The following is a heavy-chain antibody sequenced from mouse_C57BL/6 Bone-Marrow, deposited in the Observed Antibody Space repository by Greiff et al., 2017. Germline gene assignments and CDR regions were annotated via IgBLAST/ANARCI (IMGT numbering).Heavy chain of an antibody. CDR2: INPNNGGT. Sequence: EVQLQQSGPELVKPGASVKMSCKASGYTFTDYNMHWVKQSHGKSLEWIGYINPNNGGTSYNQKFKGKATLTVNKSSSTAYMELRSLTSEDSAVYYCARRIPYITTVEYWYFDVWGTGTTVTVSS. CDR3: ARRIPYITTVEYWYFDV. J-gene: IGHJ1*03. CDR1: GYTFTDYN. V-gene: IGHV1-22*01. D-gene: IGHD1-1*01.